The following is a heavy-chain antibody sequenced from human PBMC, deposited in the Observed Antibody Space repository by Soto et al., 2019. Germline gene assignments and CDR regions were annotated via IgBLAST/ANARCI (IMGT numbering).Heavy chain of an antibody. CDR2: ISGSGGST. D-gene: IGHD4-17*01. Sequence: EVQLLESGGGLVQPGGSLRLSCAASGFTFSSYAMSWVRQAPGKGLEWVSAISGSGGSTYYADSVKGRFTISRDNSKNTLYLQMNSLRAEDTAVYYCAKALPGDGDYAVYYYMDVWGKGTTVTVSS. CDR3: AKALPGDGDYAVYYYMDV. J-gene: IGHJ6*03. CDR1: GFTFSSYA. V-gene: IGHV3-23*01.